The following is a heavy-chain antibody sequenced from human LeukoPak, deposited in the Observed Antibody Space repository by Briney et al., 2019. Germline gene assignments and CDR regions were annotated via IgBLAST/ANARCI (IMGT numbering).Heavy chain of an antibody. CDR1: GFTFGNAW. Sequence: GGSLRLSCAASGFTFGNAWMSWVRQAPGKGLEWVGRIKRKTDGGTTDYGAPVKGRFTISRDDSKNTLWLQMNSLKTEDTAVYYCTTDLTYCSGGTCYPPGFDYWGQGTLVTVST. J-gene: IGHJ4*02. CDR3: TTDLTYCSGGTCYPPGFDY. CDR2: IKRKTDGGTT. D-gene: IGHD2-15*01. V-gene: IGHV3-15*01.